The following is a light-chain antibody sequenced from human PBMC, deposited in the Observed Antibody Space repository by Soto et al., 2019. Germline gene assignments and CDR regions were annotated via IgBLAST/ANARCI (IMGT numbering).Light chain of an antibody. Sequence: QSALTQPASVSGSPGQSITISCTGTSSDVGAYNYVSWYQQHPGKAPKLMIYDVSNRPSGVSNRFSGSKSGNTASLTISGLQAEDEADYYCSSYTSSSTPLFGGGTKLTVL. CDR1: SSDVGAYNY. V-gene: IGLV2-14*01. CDR3: SSYTSSSTPL. CDR2: DVS. J-gene: IGLJ2*01.